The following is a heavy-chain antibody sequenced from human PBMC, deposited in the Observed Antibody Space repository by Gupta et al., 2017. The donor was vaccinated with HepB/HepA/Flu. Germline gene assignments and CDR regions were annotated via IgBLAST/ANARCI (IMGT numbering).Heavy chain of an antibody. V-gene: IGHV3-74*01. CDR3: GRYDFWSKPDY. D-gene: IGHD3-3*01. Sequence: EVQLVESGGGLVQPGGSLRLSCAASGFTFSNYWMHWVRQAPGKGLVWVSRIKSDGSSISYADSVKGRFTISRDNGKNTLYLQMNSLRTEDTAVYYCGRYDFWSKPDYWGQGTLVTVSS. CDR2: IKSDGSSI. J-gene: IGHJ4*02. CDR1: GFTFSNYW.